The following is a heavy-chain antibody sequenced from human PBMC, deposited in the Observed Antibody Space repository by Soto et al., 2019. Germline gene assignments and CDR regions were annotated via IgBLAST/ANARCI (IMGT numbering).Heavy chain of an antibody. D-gene: IGHD3-22*01. CDR1: GFTLGDYA. CDR3: ARFNYYDSSDSPPKYNYFAMDV. Sequence: PGGSLRLSCTASGFTLGDYAMSWFRQAPGKGLEWVGFIRSEPYGGTTEYAASVKGRFTMSRDDSKNIGYLQMSSLKTEDTAVYYCARFNYYDSSDSPPKYNYFAMDVWGQGTTVTVSS. CDR2: IRSEPYGGTT. V-gene: IGHV3-49*03. J-gene: IGHJ6*02.